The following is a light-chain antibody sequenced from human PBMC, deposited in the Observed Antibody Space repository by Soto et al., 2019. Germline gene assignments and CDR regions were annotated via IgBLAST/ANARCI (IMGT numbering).Light chain of an antibody. CDR2: EVT. CDR3: SSYAGSNNFEV. Sequence: SVLTQPPSASGSPGQSVTISCTGTSSDVGGYNYVSWYQQHPGKAPKLMIYEVTKRPSGVPDRFSGSKSGNTASLTVSGLQAEDEADYYCSSYAGSNNFEVFGGGTKLTVL. V-gene: IGLV2-8*01. CDR1: SSDVGGYNY. J-gene: IGLJ3*02.